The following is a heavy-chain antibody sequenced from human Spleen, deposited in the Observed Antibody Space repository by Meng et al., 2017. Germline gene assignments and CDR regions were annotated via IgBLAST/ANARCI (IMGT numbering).Heavy chain of an antibody. CDR1: GFTFSRYW. D-gene: IGHD5-12*01. CDR2: INPDGSST. J-gene: IGHJ4*02. V-gene: IGHV3-74*01. CDR3: SKDYTGSDDY. Sequence: EGQVVESGGGLVKPGGSLRLSCAASGFTFSRYWMHWVRQVPGQGLVWVSRINPDGSSTSYADSVKGRFTISRDNAKNTLYLQMTSLRAEDTAVYYCSKDYTGSDDYWGQGTLVTVSS.